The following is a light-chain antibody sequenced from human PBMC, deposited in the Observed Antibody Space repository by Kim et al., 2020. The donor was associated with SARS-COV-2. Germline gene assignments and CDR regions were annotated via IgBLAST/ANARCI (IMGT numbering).Light chain of an antibody. CDR2: EVT. V-gene: IGLV2-8*01. CDR3: SSYAGSNNLV. Sequence: GQSVTISCTETRSDVGGYNYVSWYQQHPGKAPKLMIYEVTKRPSGVPDRFSGSKSGNTASLTVSGLQAEDEADYYCSSYAGSNNLVFGGGTQLTVL. CDR1: RSDVGGYNY. J-gene: IGLJ2*01.